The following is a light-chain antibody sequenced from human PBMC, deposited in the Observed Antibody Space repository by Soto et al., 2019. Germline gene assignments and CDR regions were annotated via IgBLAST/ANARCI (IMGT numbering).Light chain of an antibody. Sequence: QSALTQPRSVSGSPGQSVTISCTGTSSDVGGYNYVSWYQQHPGKAPKVMIYDVSERTSGVPDRFSVSKSGNTASLTISGLQADDEADYYCCSYAGSPRYVFGTGTKLTVL. CDR3: CSYAGSPRYV. J-gene: IGLJ1*01. CDR2: DVS. V-gene: IGLV2-11*01. CDR1: SSDVGGYNY.